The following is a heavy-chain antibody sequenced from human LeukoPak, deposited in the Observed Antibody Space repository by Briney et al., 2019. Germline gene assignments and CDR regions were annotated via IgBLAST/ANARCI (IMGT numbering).Heavy chain of an antibody. CDR3: ARGKSAYYGSGSYHGAFDI. D-gene: IGHD3-10*01. V-gene: IGHV3-20*04. CDR2: INWNGGST. Sequence: GGSLRLSCAASGFTFDDYGMSWVRQAPGKGLEWVSGINWNGGSTGYADSVKGRFTISRDNAKNSPYLQMNSLRAEDTALYYCARGKSAYYGSGSYHGAFDIWGQGTMVTVSS. J-gene: IGHJ3*02. CDR1: GFTFDDYG.